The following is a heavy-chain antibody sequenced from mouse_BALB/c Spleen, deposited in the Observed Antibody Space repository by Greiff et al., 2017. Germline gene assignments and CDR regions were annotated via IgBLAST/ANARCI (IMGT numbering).Heavy chain of an antibody. D-gene: IGHD2-10*02. CDR3: ARYPYGNYGYFDV. CDR2: ISSGSSTI. V-gene: IGHV5-17*02. Sequence: DVKLVESGGGLVQPGGSRKLSCAASGFTFSSFGMHWVRQAPEKGLEWVAYISSGSSTIYYADTVKGRFTISRDNPKNTLFLQMTSLRSEDTAMYYCARYPYGNYGYFDVWGAGTTVTVSS. J-gene: IGHJ1*01. CDR1: GFTFSSFG.